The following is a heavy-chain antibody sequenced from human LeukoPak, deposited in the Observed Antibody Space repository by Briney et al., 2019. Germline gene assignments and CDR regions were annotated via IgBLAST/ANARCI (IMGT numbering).Heavy chain of an antibody. Sequence: SETLPLTCTVSGGSISSSRYYWGWIRHPPGNGLEWIGSIYYSGSTYYNPSLKSRVTISVDTSKNQFSLKLSSVTAADTAVYYCARRKRSGSYSYWGQGTLVTVSS. D-gene: IGHD1-26*01. J-gene: IGHJ4*02. CDR1: GGSISSSRYY. V-gene: IGHV4-39*01. CDR2: IYYSGST. CDR3: ARRKRSGSYSY.